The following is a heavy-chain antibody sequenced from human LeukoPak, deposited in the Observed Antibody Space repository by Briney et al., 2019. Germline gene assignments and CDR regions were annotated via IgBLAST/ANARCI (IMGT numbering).Heavy chain of an antibody. CDR3: ARDSITMTVVVGDLDY. CDR2: ISSSSSYI. D-gene: IGHD3-22*01. J-gene: IGHJ4*02. V-gene: IGHV3-21*01. CDR1: GFTVSSNE. Sequence: GGSLRLSCAASGFTVSSNEMSWVRQAPGKGLEWVSSISSSSSYIYYADSVKGRFTISRDNAKNSLYLQMNSLRAEDTAVYYCARDSITMTVVVGDLDYWGQGTLVTVSS.